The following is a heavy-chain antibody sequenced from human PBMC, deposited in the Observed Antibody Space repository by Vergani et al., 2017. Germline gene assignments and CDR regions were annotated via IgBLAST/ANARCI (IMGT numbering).Heavy chain of an antibody. Sequence: EVQLLESGGGLVQPGGSLRLSCAASGFTFSSYAMSWVRQATGKGLEWVSAISGSGGNTDYADSVKGRFTISRDNSENTLYLLMHSLTAEDTAVYYCANQPSYGDYVCPIDYWGQGTLVTVSS. CDR2: ISGSGGNT. V-gene: IGHV3-23*01. CDR1: GFTFSSYA. J-gene: IGHJ4*02. CDR3: ANQPSYGDYVCPIDY. D-gene: IGHD4-17*01.